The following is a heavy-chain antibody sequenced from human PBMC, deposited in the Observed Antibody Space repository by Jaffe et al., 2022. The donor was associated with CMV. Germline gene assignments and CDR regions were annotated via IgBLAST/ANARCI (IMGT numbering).Heavy chain of an antibody. CDR1: GYSFTSYW. J-gene: IGHJ6*03. Sequence: EVQLVQSGAEVKKPGESLRISCKGSGYSFTSYWISWVRQMPGKGLEWMGRIDPSDSYTNYSPSFQGHVTISADKSISTAYLQWSSLKASDTAMYYCARLSGYYGSGSYFAYYYYYYMDVWGKGTTVTVSS. D-gene: IGHD3-10*01. V-gene: IGHV5-10-1*03. CDR2: IDPSDSYT. CDR3: ARLSGYYGSGSYFAYYYYYYMDV.